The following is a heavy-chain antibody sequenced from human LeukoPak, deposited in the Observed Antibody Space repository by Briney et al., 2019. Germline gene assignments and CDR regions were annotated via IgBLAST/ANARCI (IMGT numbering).Heavy chain of an antibody. CDR1: GGSISSSSYY. CDR2: IYYSGST. Sequence: SETLSLTCTVSGGSISSSSYYWGWIRQPPGKGLEWIGSIYYSGSTYYNPSLKSRVTISVDTSKNQFSLKLSSVTAADTAVYYCARIQTMVRGVMGAFDIWGQGTMVTVSS. J-gene: IGHJ3*02. CDR3: ARIQTMVRGVMGAFDI. D-gene: IGHD3-10*01. V-gene: IGHV4-39*01.